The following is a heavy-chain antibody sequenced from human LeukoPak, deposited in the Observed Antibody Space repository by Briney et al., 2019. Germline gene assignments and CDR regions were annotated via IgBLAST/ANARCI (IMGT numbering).Heavy chain of an antibody. CDR3: ARERGYTAMAVEDWFDP. J-gene: IGHJ5*02. CDR1: GYTFTSYG. V-gene: IGHV1-18*04. Sequence: ASVKVSCKASGYTFTSYGISWVRQAPGQGLEWMGWISAYNGNTNYAQKLQGRVTMTTDTSTSTAYMELRSLRSDDTAVYYCARERGYTAMAVEDWFDPWGQGTLVTVSS. CDR2: ISAYNGNT. D-gene: IGHD5-18*01.